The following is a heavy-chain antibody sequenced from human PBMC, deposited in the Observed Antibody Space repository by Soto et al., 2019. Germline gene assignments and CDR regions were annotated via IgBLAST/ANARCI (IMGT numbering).Heavy chain of an antibody. V-gene: IGHV1-3*04. Sequence: QVQVVQSGAEVKKPGASVRLSCKTSGYSFTSCAIHWVRLAPGQRLEWMGWINTDSGNTKYSQKFQGRVTITRDTAASTTYMEVSSLTFEDTATYYCVRDRAVDWYLDLWGRGTLVTVSS. CDR2: INTDSGNT. CDR3: VRDRAVDWYLDL. D-gene: IGHD6-19*01. J-gene: IGHJ2*01. CDR1: GYSFTSCA.